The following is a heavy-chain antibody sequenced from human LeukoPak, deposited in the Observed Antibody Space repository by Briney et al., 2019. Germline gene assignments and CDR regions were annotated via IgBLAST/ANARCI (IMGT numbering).Heavy chain of an antibody. CDR2: VSGSGRNS. CDR3: AKDITWIQLCFDY. Sequence: PGGSLRLSCAASGFTFSGYVMTWVRQAPGKGLEWVSAVSGSGRNSYYTDSVKGRFTISRDNSKNTLYLQMNSLRAEDTALYYCAKDITWIQLCFDYWGQGTLVTVSS. CDR1: GFTFSGYV. J-gene: IGHJ4*02. D-gene: IGHD5-18*01. V-gene: IGHV3-23*01.